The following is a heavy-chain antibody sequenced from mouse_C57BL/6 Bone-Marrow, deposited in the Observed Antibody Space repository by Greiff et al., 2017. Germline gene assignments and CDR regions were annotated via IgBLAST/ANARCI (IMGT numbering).Heavy chain of an antibody. CDR1: GYTFTSYW. Sequence: QVQLQQPGAELVRPGSSVKLSCKASGYTFTSYWMHWVKQRPIQGLEWIGNIDPSDSETHYNQKFKDKATLTVDKSSSTAYMQLSSLTSEDSAVYYCARVYYGSSYVDYWGQGTTLTVSS. CDR3: ARVYYGSSYVDY. V-gene: IGHV1-52*01. CDR2: IDPSDSET. J-gene: IGHJ2*01. D-gene: IGHD1-1*01.